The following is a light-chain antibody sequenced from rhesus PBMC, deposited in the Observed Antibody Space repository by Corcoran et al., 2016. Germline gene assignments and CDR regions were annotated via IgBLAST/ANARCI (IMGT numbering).Light chain of an antibody. CDR1: QGISNW. CDR3: QQHDNSPYS. V-gene: IGKV1-69*01. CDR2: RPS. Sequence: DIQMTQSPSSLSASVGDRVPITCRASQGISNWLAWYQQNPGKAPKLRIYRPSNLETGVPSRFSGRGSGTDFTLTISRLQPEDIATYFCQQHDNSPYSFGQGTKVEIK. J-gene: IGKJ2*01.